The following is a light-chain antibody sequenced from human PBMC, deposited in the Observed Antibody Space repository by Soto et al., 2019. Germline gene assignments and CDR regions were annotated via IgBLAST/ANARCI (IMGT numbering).Light chain of an antibody. CDR2: EVS. J-gene: IGLJ2*01. V-gene: IGLV2-23*02. CDR1: SSDVGSYNL. Sequence: QSALTQPASVSGSPGQSITISCTGTSSDVGSYNLVSWYQHHPGKAPKLMIYEVSKRPSGVSNRFSGSKSGNTASLTISGLQADDEADYYCCSYAGSSTLIFGGGTKLTVL. CDR3: CSYAGSSTLI.